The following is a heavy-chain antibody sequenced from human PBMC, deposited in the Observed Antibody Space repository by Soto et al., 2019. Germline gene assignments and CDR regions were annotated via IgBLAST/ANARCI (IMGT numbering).Heavy chain of an antibody. D-gene: IGHD2-2*01. CDR3: ARGCSSASCYYY. Sequence: GGSLRLSCTASGFMFSSYTMNWVRQAPGKGLEWVSSVSFRGDIYYADSLEGRLTISRDDAKNSLYLQMNSLRAEDTAVYYCARGCSSASCYYYWGQGTLVTVSS. J-gene: IGHJ4*02. V-gene: IGHV3-21*01. CDR2: VSFRGDI. CDR1: GFMFSSYT.